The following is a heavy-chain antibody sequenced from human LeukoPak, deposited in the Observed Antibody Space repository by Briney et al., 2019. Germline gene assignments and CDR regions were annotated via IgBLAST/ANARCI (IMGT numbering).Heavy chain of an antibody. D-gene: IGHD6-19*01. Sequence: PGGSLRLSCAASGFTFGSYSMNWVRQAPGKGLEWVSYIISSGSTIYYADSVKGRFTISRDNAKNSLYLQINSLSAEDTAVYSCAREGYSSGWFPFDYWGQGTLVTVSS. CDR2: IISSGSTI. V-gene: IGHV3-48*01. CDR1: GFTFGSYS. CDR3: AREGYSSGWFPFDY. J-gene: IGHJ4*02.